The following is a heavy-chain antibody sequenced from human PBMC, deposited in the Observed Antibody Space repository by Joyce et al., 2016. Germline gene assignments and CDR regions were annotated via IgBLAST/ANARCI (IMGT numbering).Heavy chain of an antibody. Sequence: QVQLVQSGAEVKKPGASVKVSCKASGYTFTGYYIHWVRQAPGQGLEWMGCINPDRGGTNYAQKFQGRVTMTWDTAVSTAYMELSRLRSDDTAVYYCARGGYHGPYYFDYWGQGTLVTVSS. CDR1: GYTFTGYY. V-gene: IGHV1-2*02. CDR2: INPDRGGT. D-gene: IGHD3-22*01. J-gene: IGHJ4*02. CDR3: ARGGYHGPYYFDY.